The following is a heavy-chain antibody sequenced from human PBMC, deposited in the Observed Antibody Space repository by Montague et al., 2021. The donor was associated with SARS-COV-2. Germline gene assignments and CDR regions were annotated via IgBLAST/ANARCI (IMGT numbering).Heavy chain of an antibody. V-gene: IGHV4-39*07. D-gene: IGHD6-13*01. CDR3: ARVGRQQLVRLSGMDV. CDR1: GGSISSSSYY. J-gene: IGHJ6*02. Sequence: SETRSLTCTVSGGSISSSSYYWGWIRQPPGKGLEWIGSIYYSGSTYYSPSLKSRVTISVDTSKNQFSLKLSSVTAADTAVYYCARVGRQQLVRLSGMDVWGQGTRVTVSS. CDR2: IYYSGST.